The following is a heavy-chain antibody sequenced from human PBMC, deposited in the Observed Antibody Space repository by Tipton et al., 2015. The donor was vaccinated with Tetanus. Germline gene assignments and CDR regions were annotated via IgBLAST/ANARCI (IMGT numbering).Heavy chain of an antibody. J-gene: IGHJ6*03. CDR1: GFTFSSYS. D-gene: IGHD1-26*01. CDR2: ISSSSSYI. Sequence: GSLRLSCAASGFTFSSYSMNWVRQAPGKGLEWVSSISSSSSYIYYADSVKGRFTISRDNAKNSLYLQMNSLRAEDTAVYYCARSDGGATPSFYMDVWGKGTPVTV. V-gene: IGHV3-21*03. CDR3: ARSDGGATPSFYMDV.